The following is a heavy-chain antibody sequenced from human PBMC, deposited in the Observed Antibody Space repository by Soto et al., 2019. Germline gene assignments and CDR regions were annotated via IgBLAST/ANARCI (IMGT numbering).Heavy chain of an antibody. CDR1: GFTFRSFT. CDR2: ISSNSAYI. CDR3: TRDASRDSSARGWFDP. D-gene: IGHD6-13*01. Sequence: GGSLRLSCSASGFTFRSFTMNWVRQAPGKGLEWVSTISSNSAYIYYTDALRGRFTISRDNAKNSLHLQMNSLRAEDTAVYYCTRDASRDSSARGWFDPWGPGTLVTVSS. J-gene: IGHJ5*02. V-gene: IGHV3-21*01.